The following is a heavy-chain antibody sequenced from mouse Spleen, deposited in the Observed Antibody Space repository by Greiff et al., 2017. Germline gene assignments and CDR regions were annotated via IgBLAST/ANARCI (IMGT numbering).Heavy chain of an antibody. J-gene: IGHJ2*01. CDR1: GFTFSSYA. Sequence: EVHLVESGGGLVKPGGSLKLSCAASGFTFSSYAMSWVRQTPEKRLEWVATISSGGSYTYYPDSVKGRFTISRDNAKNTLYLQMSSLRSEDTAMYYCASLTGTERAYYFDYWGQGTTLTVSS. D-gene: IGHD4-1*01. CDR3: ASLTGTERAYYFDY. CDR2: ISSGGSYT. V-gene: IGHV5-9-3*01.